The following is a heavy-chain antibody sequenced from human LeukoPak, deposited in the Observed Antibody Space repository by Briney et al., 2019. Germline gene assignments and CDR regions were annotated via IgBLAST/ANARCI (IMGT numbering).Heavy chain of an antibody. CDR2: IWYDGSNK. CDR3: ARDLNLYSSSQDYYGMDV. V-gene: IGHV3-33*01. Sequence: PGRSLRLSCAASGFTFSSYGMHWVRQAPGKGLEWVAVIWYDGSNKYYADSVKGRFTISRDNSKNTLYLQMNSLRAEDTAVYYCARDLNLYSSSQDYYGMDVWGQGTTVTVSS. CDR1: GFTFSSYG. D-gene: IGHD6-13*01. J-gene: IGHJ6*02.